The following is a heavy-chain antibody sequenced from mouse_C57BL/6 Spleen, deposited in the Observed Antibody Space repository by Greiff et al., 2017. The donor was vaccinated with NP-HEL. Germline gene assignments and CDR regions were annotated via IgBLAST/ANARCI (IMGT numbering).Heavy chain of an antibody. J-gene: IGHJ2*01. CDR2: IYPGSGNT. D-gene: IGHD1-1*01. V-gene: IGHV1-66*01. Sequence: VQLQQSVPELVKPGASVKISCKASGYSFTSYYIHWVKQRPGQGLEWIGWIYPGSGNTKYNEKFKGKATLTADTSSSTAYMQLSSLTSEDSAVYYWAREDYYGSSYGYWGQGTTLTVSS. CDR3: AREDYYGSSYGY. CDR1: GYSFTSYY.